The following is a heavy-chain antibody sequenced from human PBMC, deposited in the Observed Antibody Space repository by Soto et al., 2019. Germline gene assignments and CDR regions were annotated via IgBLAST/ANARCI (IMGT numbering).Heavy chain of an antibody. V-gene: IGHV3-23*01. D-gene: IGHD5-12*01. CDR3: AKRMEVGYNYFDFGY. Sequence: GGSLRLSCAASGFTFSSYAMSWVRQAPGKGLEWVSAISGSGGSTYYADSVKGRFTISRDNSKNTLYLQMNSLRAEDTAVYYCAKRMEVGYNYFDFGYWGQGTLVTVSS. CDR1: GFTFSSYA. CDR2: ISGSGGST. J-gene: IGHJ4*02.